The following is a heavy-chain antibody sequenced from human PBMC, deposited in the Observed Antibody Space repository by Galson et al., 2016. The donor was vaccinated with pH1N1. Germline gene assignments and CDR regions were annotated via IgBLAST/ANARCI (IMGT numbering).Heavy chain of an antibody. V-gene: IGHV1-8*01. CDR3: ARGPVSWYFDL. CDR2: MNPNNGNA. CDR1: GYTLTSYD. J-gene: IGHJ2*01. Sequence: CKASGYTLTSYDINWVRQATGQGLEWMGWMNPNNGNADYAPKFQGRVTLTRNASINTAYMELSSLTSEDTAEYYCARGPVSWYFDLWGRGTPVLVSS.